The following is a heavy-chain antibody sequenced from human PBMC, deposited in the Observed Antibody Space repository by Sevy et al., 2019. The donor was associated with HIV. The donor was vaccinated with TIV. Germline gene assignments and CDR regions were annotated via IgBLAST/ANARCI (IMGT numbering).Heavy chain of an antibody. CDR3: ARGPPQIAARAFDY. J-gene: IGHJ4*02. Sequence: GGSLRLSCAASGFTFSSYSMNWVRQAPGKGLEWVSSISSSSSYIYYAHSVKGRFTISRDNAKNSLYLQMNSLRAEDTAVYYCARGPPQIAARAFDYWGQGTLVTVSS. CDR1: GFTFSSYS. V-gene: IGHV3-21*01. CDR2: ISSSSSYI. D-gene: IGHD6-6*01.